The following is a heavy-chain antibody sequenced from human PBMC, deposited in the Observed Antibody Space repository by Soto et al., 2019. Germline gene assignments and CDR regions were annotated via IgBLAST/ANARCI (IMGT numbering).Heavy chain of an antibody. J-gene: IGHJ4*02. Sequence: QVPLVQSGAEVKKPGASVKVSCKASGYPFTTYDISWVRQAAGQGLEWMGWINLNSGHTDYAQRFQGRVTMTRNTSLSTAYMELTSLSSEVTAVYYCARGRGWRDYWGQGTLVTVSS. CDR1: GYPFTTYD. CDR2: INLNSGHT. CDR3: ARGRGWRDY. D-gene: IGHD6-19*01. V-gene: IGHV1-8*01.